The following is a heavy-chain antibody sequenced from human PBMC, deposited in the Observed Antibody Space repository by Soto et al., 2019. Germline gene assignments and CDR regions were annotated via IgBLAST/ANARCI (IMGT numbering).Heavy chain of an antibody. V-gene: IGHV3-30-3*01. CDR1: GFSFSDHA. Sequence: PGGSLRLSCAASGFSFSDHAMHWVRRAPGKGLEWVALVAHDGTSKYYAGSVRGRFTISSDKSSNTLFLQMDSLDTEDTAVYYCARRSRPIEYWGRGTLVTV. CDR3: ARRSRPIEY. D-gene: IGHD6-25*01. CDR2: VAHDGTSK. J-gene: IGHJ4*02.